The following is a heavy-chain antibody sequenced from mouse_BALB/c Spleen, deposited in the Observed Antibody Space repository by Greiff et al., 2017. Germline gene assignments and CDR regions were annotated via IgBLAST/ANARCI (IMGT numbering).Heavy chain of an antibody. V-gene: IGHV1S135*01. CDR1: GYAFTSYN. CDR3: TRDYGSSNRAMDY. CDR2: IDPYNGGT. Sequence: EVQLVESGPELVKPGASVKVSCKASGYAFTSYNMYWVKQSHGKSLEWIGYIDPYNGGTSYNQKFKGKATLTVDKSSSTAYMHLNSLTSEDSAVYYCTRDYGSSNRAMDYWGQGTSVTVSS. J-gene: IGHJ4*01. D-gene: IGHD1-1*01.